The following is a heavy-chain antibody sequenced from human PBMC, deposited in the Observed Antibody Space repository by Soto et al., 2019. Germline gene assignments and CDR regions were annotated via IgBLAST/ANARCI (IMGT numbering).Heavy chain of an antibody. J-gene: IGHJ3*02. Sequence: EVQLVESGGGLVKPGGSLRLSCAASGFTFSSYSMNWVRQAPGKGLEWVSSISSSSSYIYYADSVKGRFTISRDNAKNSLYLQMNSLRAEDMAVYYCARGYHYYDSSGYDKWDAFYIWGQGTMVTVSS. CDR2: ISSSSSYI. CDR3: ARGYHYYDSSGYDKWDAFYI. V-gene: IGHV3-21*01. CDR1: GFTFSSYS. D-gene: IGHD3-22*01.